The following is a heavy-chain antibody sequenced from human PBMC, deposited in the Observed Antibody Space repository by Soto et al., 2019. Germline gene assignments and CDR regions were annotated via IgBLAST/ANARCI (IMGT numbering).Heavy chain of an antibody. D-gene: IGHD3-22*01. CDR2: ISYDGSND. V-gene: IGHV3-30*18. CDR1: GFTFSSFG. J-gene: IGHJ4*02. Sequence: QVQLVESGGGVVQPGRSLRLSCAASGFTFSSFGMHWVRQAPGKGLEWVAHISYDGSNDHSADSVKGRFTISRDNSEDTLYLQMNSLRVEDTAVYYCAKDTYFHDSSGYYIFDYWCQGTLVTVSS. CDR3: AKDTYFHDSSGYYIFDY.